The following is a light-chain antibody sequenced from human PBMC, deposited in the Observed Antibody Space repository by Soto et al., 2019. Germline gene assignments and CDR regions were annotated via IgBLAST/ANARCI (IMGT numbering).Light chain of an antibody. J-gene: IGLJ2*01. Sequence: QSVLTQPPSVSGAPGQRVTISCTGSSSNIGAGYDVHWYQQLPGRAPKLLIYGNTNRPSGVPDRFSGSKSGTSASLAITGLQAEEEADYYCRSFDRSLSMVFGGGTKVTVL. CDR3: RSFDRSLSMV. CDR1: SSNIGAGYD. CDR2: GNT. V-gene: IGLV1-40*01.